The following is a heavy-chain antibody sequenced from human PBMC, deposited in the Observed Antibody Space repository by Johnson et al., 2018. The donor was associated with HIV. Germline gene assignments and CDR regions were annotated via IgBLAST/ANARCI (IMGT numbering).Heavy chain of an antibody. D-gene: IGHD3-3*01. Sequence: QVQLVESGGGLVQPGGSLRLSCAASGFTFSNFGFHWVRQAPGKGLEWVAAISFAGTNKYYVDSVKGRFTISRENSKNMLYLQMDSLRAEDTAVYYCANLLFLQWLAPWAAFDIWGQGTMVTVSS. CDR1: GFTFSNFG. V-gene: IGHV3-30*18. CDR2: ISFAGTNK. J-gene: IGHJ3*02. CDR3: ANLLFLQWLAPWAAFDI.